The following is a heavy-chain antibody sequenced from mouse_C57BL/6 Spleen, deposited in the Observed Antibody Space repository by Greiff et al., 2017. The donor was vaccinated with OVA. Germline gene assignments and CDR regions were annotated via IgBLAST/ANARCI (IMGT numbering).Heavy chain of an antibody. J-gene: IGHJ4*01. Sequence: VKLMESGPELVKPGASVKISCKASGYAFSSSWMNWVKQRPGKGLEWIGRIYPGVGDTNYNGKFKGKATLTADKSSSTAYMQLSSLTSEDSAVYFGARGDYYGNYLDAMDYWGQGTSVTVSS. CDR2: IYPGVGDT. CDR3: ARGDYYGNYLDAMDY. V-gene: IGHV1-82*01. D-gene: IGHD2-1*01. CDR1: GYAFSSSW.